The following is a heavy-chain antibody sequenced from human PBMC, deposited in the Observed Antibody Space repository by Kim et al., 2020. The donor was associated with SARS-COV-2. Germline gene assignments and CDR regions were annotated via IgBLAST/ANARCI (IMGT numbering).Heavy chain of an antibody. CDR2: GGTI. Sequence: GGTIYYADSVKGRFTISRDNAKNSLYLQMNSLRAEDTAIYYCARHAPIPYWGQGTLVTVSS. J-gene: IGHJ4*02. CDR3: ARHAPIPY. V-gene: IGHV3-48*03. D-gene: IGHD2-2*01.